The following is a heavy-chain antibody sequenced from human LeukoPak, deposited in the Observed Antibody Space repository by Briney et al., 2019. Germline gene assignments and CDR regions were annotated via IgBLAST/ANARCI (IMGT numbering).Heavy chain of an antibody. V-gene: IGHV4-4*07. Sequence: SETLSLTCTVSGGSISSYYLSWIRQPAGKGLEWIGRIYTSGSTNYNPSLKSRVTMSVDTSKNQFSLKLSSVTAADTAVYYCAREGLRGYSYGLYDYWGQGTLVTVSS. J-gene: IGHJ4*02. CDR2: IYTSGST. CDR1: GGSISSYY. CDR3: AREGLRGYSYGLYDY. D-gene: IGHD5-18*01.